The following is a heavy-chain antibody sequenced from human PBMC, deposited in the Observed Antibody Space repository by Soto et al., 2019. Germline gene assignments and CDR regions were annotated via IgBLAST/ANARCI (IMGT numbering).Heavy chain of an antibody. CDR1: GGSISSGGYY. Sequence: QVQLQESGPGLVKPSQTLSLTCTVSGGSISSGGYYWSWIRQHPGKGREWIGYIYYSGSTYYNPSLKSRVTISGDTSKNPFSLKLSSVTAADTAVYYCARSFVLSAAGAFDYWGQGTLVTVSS. V-gene: IGHV4-31*03. CDR2: IYYSGST. J-gene: IGHJ4*02. CDR3: ARSFVLSAAGAFDY. D-gene: IGHD3-16*01.